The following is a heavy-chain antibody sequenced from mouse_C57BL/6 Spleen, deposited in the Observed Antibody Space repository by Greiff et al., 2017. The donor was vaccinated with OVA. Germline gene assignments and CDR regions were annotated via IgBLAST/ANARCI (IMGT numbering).Heavy chain of an antibody. D-gene: IGHD1-1*01. CDR1: GYSFTGYY. CDR3: ARPFYYYGSSYEYWYFDV. V-gene: IGHV1-43*01. CDR2: INPSTGGT. Sequence: EVQLQQSGPELVKPGASVKISCKASGYSFTGYYMHWVKQSSEKSLEWIGEINPSTGGTSYNQKFKGKATLTVDKSSSTAYMQLKSLTSEDSAVYYCARPFYYYGSSYEYWYFDVWGTGTTVTVSS. J-gene: IGHJ1*03.